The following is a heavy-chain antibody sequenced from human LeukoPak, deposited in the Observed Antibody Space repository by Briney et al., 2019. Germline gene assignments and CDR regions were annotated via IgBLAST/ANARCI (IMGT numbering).Heavy chain of an antibody. Sequence: GRSLRLSCAASGFTFSSYGMHWVRQAPGKGLEWVAVISYDGGNKYYADSVKGRFTISRDNSKNTLYLQMNSLRAEDTAVYYCAKDSAGLSDYYDSSGYLGSYFQHWGQGTLVTVSS. D-gene: IGHD3-22*01. J-gene: IGHJ1*01. CDR2: ISYDGGNK. CDR3: AKDSAGLSDYYDSSGYLGSYFQH. CDR1: GFTFSSYG. V-gene: IGHV3-30*18.